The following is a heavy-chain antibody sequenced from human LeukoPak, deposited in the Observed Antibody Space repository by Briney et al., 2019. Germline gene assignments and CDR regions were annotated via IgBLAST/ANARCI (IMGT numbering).Heavy chain of an antibody. CDR2: ISSSSYI. CDR3: ASATGDYDDAFDI. V-gene: IGHV3-21*01. CDR1: GFTFSSYS. J-gene: IGHJ3*02. D-gene: IGHD4-17*01. Sequence: PGGSLRLSCAASGFTFSSYSMNWVRQAPGKGLEWVSSISSSSYIYYADSVKGRFTISRDNAKNSLYLQMNSLRAEDTAVYYCASATGDYDDAFDIWGQGTMVTVSS.